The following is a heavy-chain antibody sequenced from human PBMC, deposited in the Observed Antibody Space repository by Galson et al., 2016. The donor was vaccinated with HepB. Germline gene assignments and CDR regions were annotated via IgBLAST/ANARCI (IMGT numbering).Heavy chain of an antibody. J-gene: IGHJ4*02. CDR2: IVPIFDTA. CDR3: ARSTVSGSYQFLDI. V-gene: IGHV1-69*13. CDR1: GGTFSSFG. D-gene: IGHD3-10*01. Sequence: SVKVSCKASGGTFSSFGYNWVRQTPGQGLEWMGGIVPIFDTANYAQKFQGSVTITADESTSTAFMELNSLRSEGTAVYYCARSTVSGSYQFLDIRGQGTLVTVSS.